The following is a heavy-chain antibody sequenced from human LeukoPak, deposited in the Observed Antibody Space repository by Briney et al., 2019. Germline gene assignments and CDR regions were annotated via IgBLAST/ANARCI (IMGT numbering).Heavy chain of an antibody. CDR2: IKQDGTEK. J-gene: IGHJ3*01. Sequence: GGSLRLSCTASGFTFRSFWMSWIRQAAGKGPEWVANIKQDGTEKNFVDSVKGRFIISRDNAKNSVYLQMNSLRADDTAVYYCLGAFDFWGQGTMVTVSS. CDR1: GFTFRSFW. CDR3: LGAFDF. V-gene: IGHV3-7*01.